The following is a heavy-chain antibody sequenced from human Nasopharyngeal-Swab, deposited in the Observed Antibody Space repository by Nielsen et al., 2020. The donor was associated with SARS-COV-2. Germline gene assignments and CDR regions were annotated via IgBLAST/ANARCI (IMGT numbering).Heavy chain of an antibody. CDR3: ARSGYSNSDIDY. D-gene: IGHD6-6*01. CDR1: RCTFSSYA. V-gene: IGHV1-69*13. J-gene: IGHJ4*02. Sequence: SSVNVSCQASRCTFSSYAISWVRQAPGQGLEWMGGIIPIFGTADYAQKFQDRVTITADESTSTAYMELSSLRSEDTAVYYCARSGYSNSDIDYWGQGTLVTVSS. CDR2: IIPIFGTA.